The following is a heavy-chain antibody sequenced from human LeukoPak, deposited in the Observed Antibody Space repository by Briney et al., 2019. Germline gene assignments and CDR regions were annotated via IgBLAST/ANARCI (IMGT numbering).Heavy chain of an antibody. CDR3: AGGHHINQLLSDPGTEDFDY. V-gene: IGHV1-46*01. Sequence: ASVKVSCKASGYTFTSYYMHWVRQAPGQGLEWMGIINPSGGSTSYAQKFQGRVTMTRDMSTSTVYMELSSLRSEDTAVYYCAGGHHINQLLSDPGTEDFDYWGQGTLVTVSS. J-gene: IGHJ4*02. D-gene: IGHD2-2*01. CDR1: GYTFTSYY. CDR2: INPSGGST.